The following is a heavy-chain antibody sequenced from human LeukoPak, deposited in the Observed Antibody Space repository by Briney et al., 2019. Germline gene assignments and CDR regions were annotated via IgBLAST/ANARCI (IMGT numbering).Heavy chain of an antibody. CDR2: IYYSGST. Sequence: SETLSLTCTVSGGSISSSSYYWGWIRQPPGKGLEWIGSIYYSGSTYYNPSLKSRVTISVDTSKNQFSLKLSSVTAADTAVYYCARDGRHWVGYGMDVWGQGTTVTVSS. CDR1: GGSISSSSYY. D-gene: IGHD7-27*01. CDR3: ARDGRHWVGYGMDV. J-gene: IGHJ6*02. V-gene: IGHV4-39*07.